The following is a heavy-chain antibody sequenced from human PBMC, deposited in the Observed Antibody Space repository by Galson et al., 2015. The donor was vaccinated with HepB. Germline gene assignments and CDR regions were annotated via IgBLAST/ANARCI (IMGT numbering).Heavy chain of an antibody. CDR1: GFTFSDYY. D-gene: IGHD2-15*01. V-gene: IGHV3-11*03. CDR3: AGCVVAATRGAFDI. Sequence: SLRLSCAASGFTFSDYYMSWIRQAPGKGLEWVSYISSSSSYTNYADSVKGRFTISRDNAKNSLYLQMNSLRAEDTAVYYCAGCVVAATRGAFDIWGQGTMVTVSS. CDR2: ISSSSSYT. J-gene: IGHJ3*02.